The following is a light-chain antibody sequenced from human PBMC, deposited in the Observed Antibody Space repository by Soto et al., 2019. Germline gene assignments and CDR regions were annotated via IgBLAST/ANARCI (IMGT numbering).Light chain of an antibody. Sequence: EIVMTQSPATLSVSPGERATLSCRASQSVSIDLAWYQQTPGQAPRLLIYGASTRATGIPVRFSGSGSGTDFTLTISGLEPEDFAIYYCQKRGNWPQFGQGTRLEIK. J-gene: IGKJ5*01. V-gene: IGKV3-15*01. CDR3: QKRGNWPQ. CDR2: GAS. CDR1: QSVSID.